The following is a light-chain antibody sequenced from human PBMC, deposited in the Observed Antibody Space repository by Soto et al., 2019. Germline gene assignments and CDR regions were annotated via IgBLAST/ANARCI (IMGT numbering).Light chain of an antibody. CDR3: SSYTSSSTLV. Sequence: QSALTQPASVSGSPGQSITISCTGTSSDVGGYNYVSWYQQHPGKAPKLMIYEVSNRPSGVSNHFSGSKSGNTASLTISGLQAEDEADYYCSSYTSSSTLVFATGTKVTVL. J-gene: IGLJ1*01. CDR1: SSDVGGYNY. V-gene: IGLV2-14*01. CDR2: EVS.